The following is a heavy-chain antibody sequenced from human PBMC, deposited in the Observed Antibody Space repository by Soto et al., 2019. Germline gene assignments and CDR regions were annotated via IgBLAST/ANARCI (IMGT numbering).Heavy chain of an antibody. CDR3: TKDRSSGGSCYSLSS. Sequence: EVQLLESGGGLVQPGGSLRLSCAASGFTFKSLAMSWVRQAPGKGLEWVAGISGSGDNTYYADSIKGRFTISRDNSKNSLFLQVNSLRVEDTAVYYCTKDRSSGGSCYSLSSWGQGTLVTVSS. CDR1: GFTFKSLA. V-gene: IGHV3-23*01. D-gene: IGHD2-15*01. CDR2: ISGSGDNT. J-gene: IGHJ4*02.